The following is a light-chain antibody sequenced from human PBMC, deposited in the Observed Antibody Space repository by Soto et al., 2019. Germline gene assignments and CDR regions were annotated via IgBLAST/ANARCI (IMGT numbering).Light chain of an antibody. V-gene: IGKV3-15*01. CDR2: GAS. CDR3: QQYNNWPPIT. J-gene: IGKJ5*01. Sequence: EIVMTQSPATLSVSPGERATLSCRASQSVSSNLAWYQQKPGQAPRLLIYGASTRATGIPARFSASESGTDFTLTIRSLQSEDFAVYYCQQYNNWPPITFGQGTRLEIK. CDR1: QSVSSN.